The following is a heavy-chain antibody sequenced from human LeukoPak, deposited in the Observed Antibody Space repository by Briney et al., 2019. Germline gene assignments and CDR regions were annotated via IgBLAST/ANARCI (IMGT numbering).Heavy chain of an antibody. CDR3: ARVLGRYQMLGSLDS. V-gene: IGHV3-21*01. CDR2: ISSSSGYI. Sequence: GGSLRLSCVASGVACNIYSMNWGRQAPEKGLEWVSFISSSSGYIYYADSVKGRFTISRDNAKNSLYLQVNSLRAEDTAVYFCARVLGRYQMLGSLDSWGQGTLVTVSS. CDR1: GVACNIYS. J-gene: IGHJ4*02. D-gene: IGHD2-2*01.